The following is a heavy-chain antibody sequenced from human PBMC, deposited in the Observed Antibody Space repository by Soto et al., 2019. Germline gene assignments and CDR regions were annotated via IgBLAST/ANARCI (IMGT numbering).Heavy chain of an antibody. CDR1: GDSVSSNSAA. CDR3: ARRGADRSGYYPF. CDR2: TYYRSKWYR. J-gene: IGHJ4*02. Sequence: SQTLSLTCAISGDSVSSNSAAWNWIRQPPSRGLEWLGRTYYRSKWYRDYALSLKSRITIDPDTSKNQFSLKLSSVTAADTAVHYCARRGADRSGYYPFWGQGTLVTVSS. D-gene: IGHD3-22*01. V-gene: IGHV6-1*01.